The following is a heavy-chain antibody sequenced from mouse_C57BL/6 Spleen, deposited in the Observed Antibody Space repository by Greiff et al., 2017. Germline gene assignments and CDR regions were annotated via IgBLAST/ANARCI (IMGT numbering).Heavy chain of an antibody. CDR1: GFSLSTSGMG. J-gene: IGHJ1*03. D-gene: IGHD1-1*01. Sequence: QVTLKVSGPGILQSSQTLSLTCSFSGFSLSTSGMGVSWIRQPSGKGLEWLAHIYWDDDKRYNPSLKSRHTISKDTSRNRVFLKITSVDTADTATYYCARENPYYYGSSWYVEVWGTGTTVTVSS. V-gene: IGHV8-12*01. CDR3: ARENPYYYGSSWYVEV. CDR2: IYWDDDK.